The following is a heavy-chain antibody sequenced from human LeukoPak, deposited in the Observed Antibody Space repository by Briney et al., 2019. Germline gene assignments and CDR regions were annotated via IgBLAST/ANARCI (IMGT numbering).Heavy chain of an antibody. J-gene: IGHJ3*02. V-gene: IGHV4-59*11. D-gene: IGHD4-17*01. CDR1: DDSFSSHY. CDR2: ISYIGTT. Sequence: PSETLSLTCAVSDDSFSSHYWTWIRQPPGKGLEWIGYISYIGTTNYNPSLKSRVTISIDTSKNQFSLKLSSVTAADTAVYYCARDLVTVTKGFDTWGQGTMVSVSS. CDR3: ARDLVTVTKGFDT.